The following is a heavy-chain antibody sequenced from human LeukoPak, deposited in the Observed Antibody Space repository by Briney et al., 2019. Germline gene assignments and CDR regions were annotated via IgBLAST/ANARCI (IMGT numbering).Heavy chain of an antibody. CDR2: ISSSSSYI. V-gene: IGHV3-21*01. J-gene: IGHJ4*02. CDR1: GFTFSSFS. D-gene: IGHD2-2*01. Sequence: GGSLRLSCAASGFTFSSFSMNWVRQAPGKGLEWVSSISSSSSYIYYADSVKGRFTISRDNAKNTLYLQMNSLRAEDTAVYYCARDLGSSRVVPAATESDFDYWGQGTLVTVSS. CDR3: ARDLGSSRVVPAATESDFDY.